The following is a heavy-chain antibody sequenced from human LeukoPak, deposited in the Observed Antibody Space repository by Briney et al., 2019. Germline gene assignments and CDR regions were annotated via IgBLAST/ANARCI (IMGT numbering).Heavy chain of an antibody. Sequence: SETLSLTCTVSGGSISSYYWRWIRQPAGKGLEWIGRIYTSGSTNYNPSLKSRVTMSVDTSKNQFSLKLSSVIAADTAVYYCAREGGYCNSGYCYISLDYWGQGALLTVSS. CDR2: IYTSGST. J-gene: IGHJ4*02. CDR3: AREGGYCNSGYCYISLDY. V-gene: IGHV4-4*07. D-gene: IGHD2-2*02. CDR1: GGSISSYY.